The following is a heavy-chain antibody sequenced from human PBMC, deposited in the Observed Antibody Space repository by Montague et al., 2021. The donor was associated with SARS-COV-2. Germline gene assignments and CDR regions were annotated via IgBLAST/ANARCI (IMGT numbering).Heavy chain of an antibody. Sequence: LVKPTQTLTLTCTVSGGSISSSSYYWGWIRQPPGKGLEWIGSIYYXGSTYYNPSLKSRVTISVDTSKNQFSLKLSSVTAADTAVYYCAREGGWLSRGSYYFDYWGQGTLVTVSS. CDR3: AREGGWLSRGSYYFDY. V-gene: IGHV4-39*07. D-gene: IGHD3-22*01. J-gene: IGHJ4*02. CDR2: IYYXGST. CDR1: GGSISSSSYY.